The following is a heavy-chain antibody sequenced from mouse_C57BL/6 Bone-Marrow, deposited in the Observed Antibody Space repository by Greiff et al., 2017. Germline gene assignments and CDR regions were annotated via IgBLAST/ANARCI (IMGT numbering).Heavy chain of an antibody. CDR3: GRIRGFAY. J-gene: IGHJ3*01. V-gene: IGHV5-6*01. Sequence: EVMLVESGGDLVKPGGSLKLSCAASGFTFSSYGMSWVRQTPDKRLEWVATISRGGSYTYYPDSVKGRFTISRDNAKNTLYLHMSSLKSEDSAMYCCGRIRGFAYWGQGTLVTVSA. CDR1: GFTFSSYG. CDR2: ISRGGSYT.